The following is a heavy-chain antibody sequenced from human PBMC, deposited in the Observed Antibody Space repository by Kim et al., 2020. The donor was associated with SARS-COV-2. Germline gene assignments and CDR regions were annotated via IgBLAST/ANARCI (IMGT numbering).Heavy chain of an antibody. CDR3: AQSLWFGKYAFDI. J-gene: IGHJ3*02. D-gene: IGHD3-10*01. Sequence: GGSLRLSCAASGFTFSSYAMSWVRQAPGKGLEWVSAISGSGGSTYYADSVKGRFTISRDNSKNTLYLQMNSLRAEDTAVYYCAQSLWFGKYAFDIWGQGTMVTVSS. V-gene: IGHV3-23*01. CDR2: ISGSGGST. CDR1: GFTFSSYA.